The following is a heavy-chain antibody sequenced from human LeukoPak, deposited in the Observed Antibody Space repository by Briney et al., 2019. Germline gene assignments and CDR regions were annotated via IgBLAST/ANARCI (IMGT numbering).Heavy chain of an antibody. D-gene: IGHD2-2*01. J-gene: IGHJ3*02. CDR1: GFTFSSYW. Sequence: GGSLRLSCAASGFTFSSYWMHWVRQAPGKGLVWVSRINSDGSSTSYADSVKGRFTISRDNAKNTLYLQMNSLRAEDAAVYYCVRYIVVPTAIYAFDIWGQGTMVTVSS. V-gene: IGHV3-74*01. CDR3: VRYIVVPTAIYAFDI. CDR2: INSDGSST.